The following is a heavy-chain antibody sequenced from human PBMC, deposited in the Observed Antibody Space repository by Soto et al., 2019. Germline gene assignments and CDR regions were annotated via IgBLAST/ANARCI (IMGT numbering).Heavy chain of an antibody. D-gene: IGHD6-6*01. CDR3: ASEGIAARRFDY. CDR2: IYYSGST. J-gene: IGHJ4*02. V-gene: IGHV4-31*03. CDR1: GGSISSGGYY. Sequence: QVQLQESGPGLVQPSQTLSLTCTVSGGSISSGGYYWSWIRQHPGKGLEWIGYIYYSGSTYYNPSLNSRVTISVDTSKNQFSLKLSSVTAADPAVYYCASEGIAARRFDYWGQGTLVTVSS.